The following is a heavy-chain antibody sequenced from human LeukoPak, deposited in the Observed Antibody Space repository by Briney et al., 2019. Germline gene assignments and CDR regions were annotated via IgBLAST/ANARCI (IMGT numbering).Heavy chain of an antibody. D-gene: IGHD6-13*01. CDR1: GFTFSTYN. CDR2: ISYDGSNK. J-gene: IGHJ5*02. Sequence: GESLRLSCAASGFTFSTYNMNWVRQAPGKGLEWVAVISYDGSNKYYADSVKGRFTISRDNSKNTLYLQMNSLRAEDTAVYYCARDHSGLYSSSWFDPWGQGTLVTVSS. V-gene: IGHV3-30*03. CDR3: ARDHSGLYSSSWFDP.